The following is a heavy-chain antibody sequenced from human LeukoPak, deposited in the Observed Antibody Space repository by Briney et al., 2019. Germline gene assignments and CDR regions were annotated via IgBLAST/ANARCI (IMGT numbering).Heavy chain of an antibody. Sequence: SVKVSCKASGYTFTSYDISWVRQAPGQGLEWMGRIIPIFGTANYAQKFQGRVTITTDESTSTAYMELSSLRSEDTAVYYCARGIAVAGTGYYYYMDVWGKGTTVTVSS. CDR2: IIPIFGTA. CDR1: GYTFTSYD. D-gene: IGHD6-19*01. CDR3: ARGIAVAGTGYYYYMDV. J-gene: IGHJ6*03. V-gene: IGHV1-69*05.